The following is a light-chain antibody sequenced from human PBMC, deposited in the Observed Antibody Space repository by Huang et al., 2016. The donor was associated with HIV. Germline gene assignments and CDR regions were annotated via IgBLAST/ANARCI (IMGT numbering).Light chain of an antibody. CDR2: DAS. J-gene: IGKJ4*01. CDR1: QSVSSY. Sequence: EIVLTQSPATLSLSPGERATLSCRASQSVSSYLAWYQQTPGQAPGLLIYDASNRATGFPARFSGSGSGTDFSLTISSLEPEDFAVYFCQQRSNWPLTFGGGTKVEIK. CDR3: QQRSNWPLT. V-gene: IGKV3-11*01.